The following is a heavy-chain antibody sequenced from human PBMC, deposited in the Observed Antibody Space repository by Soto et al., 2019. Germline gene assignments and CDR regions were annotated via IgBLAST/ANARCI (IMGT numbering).Heavy chain of an antibody. D-gene: IGHD3-10*02. V-gene: IGHV3-30-3*01. Sequence: QVQLVESGGGVVQPGRSLTLSCAASGFTFSRFSMHWVRQAPGKGLAWVAVISYDGSNTHYAESVKGRFNISRDDSKNTVFLQMNNLRGEDSAVYYCARDHGMFLSYYYSGMHVWGQGTTVSVSS. CDR1: GFTFSRFS. CDR3: ARDHGMFLSYYYSGMHV. J-gene: IGHJ6*02. CDR2: ISYDGSNT.